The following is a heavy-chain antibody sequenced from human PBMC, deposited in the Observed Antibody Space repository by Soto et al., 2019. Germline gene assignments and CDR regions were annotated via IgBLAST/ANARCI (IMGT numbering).Heavy chain of an antibody. CDR1: GFTFSSYA. J-gene: IGHJ4*02. Sequence: EVQLLESGGGLVQPGGSLRLSCAASGFTFSSYAMSWVRQAPGKGLEWVSAISGSGGSTYYADSVKGRFTISRDNSKNTLYLQMNSLRAEDTAVYYCAKRGLPRLWFGELFGSYFDYWGQGTLVTVSS. D-gene: IGHD3-10*01. CDR3: AKRGLPRLWFGELFGSYFDY. V-gene: IGHV3-23*01. CDR2: ISGSGGST.